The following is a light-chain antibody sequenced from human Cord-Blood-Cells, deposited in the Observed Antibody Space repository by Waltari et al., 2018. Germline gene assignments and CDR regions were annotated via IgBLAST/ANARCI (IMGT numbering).Light chain of an antibody. CDR2: AAS. V-gene: IGKV1-39*01. CDR1: QSISSY. Sequence: DIQMTQSPSSLSASVGDRVTITCRASQSISSYLNWYQQKPGKAPKLLIYAASSLQSGVPSRCSGSGSGTDFTLTISSLQPEDFATFDCQQSYSTLFTFGPGTKVDIK. J-gene: IGKJ3*01. CDR3: QQSYSTLFT.